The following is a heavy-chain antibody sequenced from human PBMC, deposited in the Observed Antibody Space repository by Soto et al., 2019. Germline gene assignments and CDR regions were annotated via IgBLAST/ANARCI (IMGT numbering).Heavy chain of an antibody. J-gene: IGHJ6*02. CDR3: AGEKLRPYYDFWSGYADYYYYGMDV. Sequence: VKVSCKASGYTFTSYGISWVRQAPGQGLEWMGWISAYNGNTNYAQKLQGRVTMTTDTSTSTAYMELRSLRSDDTAVYYCAGEKLRPYYDFWSGYADYYYYGMDVWGQGTTVTVSS. D-gene: IGHD3-3*01. V-gene: IGHV1-18*04. CDR1: GYTFTSYG. CDR2: ISAYNGNT.